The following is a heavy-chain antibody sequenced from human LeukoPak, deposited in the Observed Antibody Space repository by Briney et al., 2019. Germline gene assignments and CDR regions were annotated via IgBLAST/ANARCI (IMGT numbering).Heavy chain of an antibody. CDR3: AKSTAEYQLLYEDY. J-gene: IGHJ4*02. D-gene: IGHD2-2*02. Sequence: SSVKVSCKASGGTFSSYAISWVRQAPGQGLEWMGGIIPIFGTANYAQKFQGRVTITTDESTSTAYMELSSLRSEDTAVYYCAKSTAEYQLLYEDYWGQGTLVTVSS. CDR2: IIPIFGTA. CDR1: GGTFSSYA. V-gene: IGHV1-69*05.